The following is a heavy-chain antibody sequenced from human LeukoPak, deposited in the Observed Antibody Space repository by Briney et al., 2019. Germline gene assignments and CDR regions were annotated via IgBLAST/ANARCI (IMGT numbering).Heavy chain of an antibody. Sequence: ASVKVSCKASGYTFTDYYIHWMRQAPGQGLEWMGWINPNTGGTSYVQKFQGRVTMTRDTSISTAYMELSRLRSDDTAVYYCATDERGTVGTEFRDWGQGTLVTVSS. CDR1: GYTFTDYY. CDR3: ATDERGTVGTEFRD. J-gene: IGHJ4*02. CDR2: INPNTGGT. D-gene: IGHD2-8*02. V-gene: IGHV1-2*02.